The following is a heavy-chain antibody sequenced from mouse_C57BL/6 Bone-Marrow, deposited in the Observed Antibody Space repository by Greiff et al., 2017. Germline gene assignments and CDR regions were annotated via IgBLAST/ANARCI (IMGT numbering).Heavy chain of an antibody. CDR3: TTGVSNPAWFAY. CDR2: IDPENGDT. V-gene: IGHV14-4*01. CDR1: GFNIKDDY. D-gene: IGHD2-5*01. Sequence: EVQLQQSGAELVRPGASVKLSCTASGFNIKDDYMHWVKQRPEQGLEWIGWIDPENGDTEYASKFQGKATITADTSSNTAYLQLSSLTSEDTAVYYCTTGVSNPAWFAYWGQGTLVTVSA. J-gene: IGHJ3*01.